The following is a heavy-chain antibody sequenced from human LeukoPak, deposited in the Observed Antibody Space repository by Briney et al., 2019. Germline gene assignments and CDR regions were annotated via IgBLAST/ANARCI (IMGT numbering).Heavy chain of an antibody. D-gene: IGHD6-19*01. J-gene: IGHJ4*02. Sequence: PGGSLRLSCAASGFTFSSYGMHWGRQAPGKGLEWGAVISYDGSNKYYADSVKGRFTISRDNSKNTLYLQMNSLRAEDTAVYYCAKDRGIAVAGIRYWGQGTLVTVSS. V-gene: IGHV3-30*18. CDR1: GFTFSSYG. CDR2: ISYDGSNK. CDR3: AKDRGIAVAGIRY.